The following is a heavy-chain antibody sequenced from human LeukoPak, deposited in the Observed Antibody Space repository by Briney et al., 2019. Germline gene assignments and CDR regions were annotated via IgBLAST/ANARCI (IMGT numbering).Heavy chain of an antibody. CDR2: ISWNSGSI. V-gene: IGHV3-9*01. CDR1: GFTFDDYA. CDR3: ARDFWSGYYTED. J-gene: IGHJ4*02. D-gene: IGHD3-3*01. Sequence: ETGGSLRLSCAASGFTFDDYAMHWVRQAPGKGLEWVSGISWNSGSIGYADSVKGRFTISRDNAKNSLHLQMDSLSAEDTAIYYCARDFWSGYYTEDWGQGALVIVSS.